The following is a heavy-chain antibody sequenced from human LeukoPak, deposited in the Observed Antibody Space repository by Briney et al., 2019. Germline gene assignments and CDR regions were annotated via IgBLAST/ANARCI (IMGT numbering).Heavy chain of an antibody. CDR3: ARDNAELELRGFLNY. D-gene: IGHD1-7*01. CDR2: IYYSGST. CDR1: GGSISSSSYY. J-gene: IGHJ4*02. Sequence: SETLSLTCTVSGGSISSSSYYWGWIRQPPGKGLEWVGGIYYSGSTYYNPSLKSRVTISVDTSKNQFSLKLSSVTAADTAVYYCARDNAELELRGFLNYWGQGTLVTVSS. V-gene: IGHV4-39*07.